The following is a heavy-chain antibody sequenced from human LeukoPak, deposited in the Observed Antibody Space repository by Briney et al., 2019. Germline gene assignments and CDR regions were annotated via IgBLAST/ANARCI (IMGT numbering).Heavy chain of an antibody. D-gene: IGHD2-15*01. CDR2: INPNSGGT. CDR3: ASGAPSYCSGGSCYRGFDY. V-gene: IGHV1-2*06. Sequence: ASVKVSCKASGYTFTGYYMHWVRQAPGQGLEWMGRINPNSGGTNYAQKFQGRVTMTRDTSISTTYMELSRLRSDDTAVYYCASGAPSYCSGGSCYRGFDYWGQGTLVTVSS. J-gene: IGHJ4*02. CDR1: GYTFTGYY.